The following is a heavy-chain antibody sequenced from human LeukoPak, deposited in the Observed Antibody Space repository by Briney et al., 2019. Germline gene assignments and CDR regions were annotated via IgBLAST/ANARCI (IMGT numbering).Heavy chain of an antibody. J-gene: IGHJ4*02. D-gene: IGHD6-13*01. CDR2: INPNSGGT. Sequence: ASVKVSCKASGYTFSDYYMHWVRQAPGQGLEWMGWINPNSGGTNYAQKFQGRVTMTRDTSITTGYMELSRLRSDDTAVYYCARDLIAAAGTLGYWGQGTLVTVSS. V-gene: IGHV1-2*02. CDR3: ARDLIAAAGTLGY. CDR1: GYTFSDYY.